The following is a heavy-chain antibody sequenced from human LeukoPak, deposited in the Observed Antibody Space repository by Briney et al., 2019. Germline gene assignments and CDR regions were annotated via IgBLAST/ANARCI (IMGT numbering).Heavy chain of an antibody. CDR3: ATHSGSYFGDAFDI. J-gene: IGHJ3*02. CDR2: IYYSGST. Sequence: PSETLSLTCTVSGGSTSSYYWSWIRQPPGKGLEWIGYIYYSGSTNYNPSLKSRVTISVDTSKNQFSLKLSSVTAADTAVYYCATHSGSYFGDAFDIWGQGTMVTVSS. D-gene: IGHD1-26*01. V-gene: IGHV4-59*01. CDR1: GGSTSSYY.